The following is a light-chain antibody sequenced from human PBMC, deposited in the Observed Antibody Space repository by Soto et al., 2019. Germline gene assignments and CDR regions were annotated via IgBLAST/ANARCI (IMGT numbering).Light chain of an antibody. CDR3: LQTYNLPRT. Sequence: IKMTQSPSSISASVGDRVTITCRSSLNIGESLSWFQQKAGKPPTQLIYGASALQSGVPVRFSGSASGTDFTLTIRNMQREDFATYYWLQTYNLPRTFGQGTKVEFK. CDR1: LNIGES. V-gene: IGKV1-39*01. CDR2: GAS. J-gene: IGKJ1*01.